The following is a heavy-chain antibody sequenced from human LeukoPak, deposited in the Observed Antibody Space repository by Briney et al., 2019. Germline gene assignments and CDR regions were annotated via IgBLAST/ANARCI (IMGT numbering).Heavy chain of an antibody. D-gene: IGHD3-22*01. J-gene: IGHJ4*02. CDR1: GFTFSSYS. CDR2: ISSSSSYI. V-gene: IGHV3-21*01. CDR3: ARGYYYDSSGYYLYDY. Sequence: PGGSLRLSCAASGFTFSSYSMNWVRQAPGKGLEWVSSISSSSSYIYYADSVKGRFTISRDNAKNSLYLQMNSLRAEDTAVYYCARGYYYDSSGYYLYDYWGQGTLVTVSS.